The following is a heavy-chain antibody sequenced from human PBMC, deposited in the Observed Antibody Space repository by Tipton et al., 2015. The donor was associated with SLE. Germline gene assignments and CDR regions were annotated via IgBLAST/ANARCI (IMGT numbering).Heavy chain of an antibody. CDR1: GFTFSDYE. CDR3: TRDVREAYSSGWYNALDV. V-gene: IGHV3-53*05. CDR2: ISSGLST. J-gene: IGHJ3*01. Sequence: SLRLSCAASGFTFSDYEVNWVRQSPGKGLEWISSISSGLSTYYIKSVKGRFIISRDISKNTVYLQMNSLRPEDTALYYCTRDVREAYSSGWYNALDVWGQGTVFTVSS. D-gene: IGHD6-19*01.